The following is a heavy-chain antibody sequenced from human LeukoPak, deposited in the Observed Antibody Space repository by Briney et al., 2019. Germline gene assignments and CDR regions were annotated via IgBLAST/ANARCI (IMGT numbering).Heavy chain of an antibody. CDR2: IYHSGST. CDR3: AKVSGSSSWFEGY. V-gene: IGHV4-30-2*01. D-gene: IGHD6-13*01. Sequence: PSETLSLTCAVSGGSISSGGYSWSWIRQPPGKGLEWIGYIYHSGSTYYNPSLKNRVTISIDTSKNQFSLKLISVTAADTAVYYCAKVSGSSSWFEGYWGQGTLVTVSS. J-gene: IGHJ4*02. CDR1: GGSISSGGYS.